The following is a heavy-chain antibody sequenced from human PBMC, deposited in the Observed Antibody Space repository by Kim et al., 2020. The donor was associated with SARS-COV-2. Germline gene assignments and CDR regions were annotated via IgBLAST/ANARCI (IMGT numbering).Heavy chain of an antibody. D-gene: IGHD6-13*01. J-gene: IGHJ3*02. V-gene: IGHV3-30*07. CDR3: ARDRAPSSWYSKDAFDI. Sequence: VKGRFTISRDNSKNTLYLQMNSLRAEDTAVYYCARDRAPSSWYSKDAFDIWGQGTMVTVSS.